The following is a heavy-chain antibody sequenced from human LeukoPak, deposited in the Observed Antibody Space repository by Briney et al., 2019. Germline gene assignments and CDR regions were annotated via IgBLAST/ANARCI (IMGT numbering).Heavy chain of an antibody. V-gene: IGHV1-69*01. CDR3: ARDLGVMDYGDWSAFDI. Sequence: ASVKVSCKASGGTFSSYAISWVRQAPGQGLEWMGGIIPIFGTANYAQKFQGRVTITADESTSTAYMELSSLRSEDTAVYYCARDLGVMDYGDWSAFDIWGQGTMVTVSS. CDR2: IIPIFGTA. D-gene: IGHD4-17*01. CDR1: GGTFSSYA. J-gene: IGHJ3*02.